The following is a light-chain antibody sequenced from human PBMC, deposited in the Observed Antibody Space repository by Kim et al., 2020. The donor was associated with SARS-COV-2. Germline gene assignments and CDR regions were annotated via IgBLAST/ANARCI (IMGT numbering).Light chain of an antibody. Sequence: SLPPEERATLSCRARERISSIVGWYQRKPGEAPRLLIYGACTRATGVPARCSGSGSGTEFTLTASSLQSQNFAVYYCQKYNNWATFGGGTKVDIK. CDR1: ERISSI. J-gene: IGKJ4*01. CDR2: GAC. CDR3: QKYNNWAT. V-gene: IGKV3-15*01.